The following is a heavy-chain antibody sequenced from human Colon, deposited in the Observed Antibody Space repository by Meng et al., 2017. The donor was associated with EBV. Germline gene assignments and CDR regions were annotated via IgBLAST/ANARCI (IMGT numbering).Heavy chain of an antibody. CDR2: IYHSGRT. CDR1: GGSISSGDSY. CDR3: TTLYGDSIS. J-gene: IGHJ4*02. V-gene: IGHV4-30-4*03. Sequence: QVQLQESGPGLVKPSQXLSLTCTVSGGSISSGDSYWSWIRQPPGKCLEWIGEIYHSGRTNYNPSVKSRVSMSVDKSQNHFSLRLSSVTAADTAVYYCTTLYGDSISWGQGTLVTVAS. D-gene: IGHD4-17*01.